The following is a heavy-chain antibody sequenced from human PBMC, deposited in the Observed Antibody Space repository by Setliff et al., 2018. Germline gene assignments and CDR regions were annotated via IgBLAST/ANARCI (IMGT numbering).Heavy chain of an antibody. CDR2: ISYGGST. CDR3: ARARYCSGGRCYWTWLDS. J-gene: IGHJ5*01. CDR1: GASISANHY. Sequence: TSEILSLTCTVSGASISANHYWGWIRQTPGKGLEWIGSISYGGSTSYNPSLKSRVTMSVDTSKNQFSLKLSSVTAADTAVYYCARARYCSGGRCYWTWLDSWAQGTLVTVSS. D-gene: IGHD2-15*01. V-gene: IGHV4-39*07.